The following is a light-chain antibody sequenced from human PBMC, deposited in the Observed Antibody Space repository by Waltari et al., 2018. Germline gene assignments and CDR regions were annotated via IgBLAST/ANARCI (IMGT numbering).Light chain of an antibody. CDR3: QQRTNWPLT. Sequence: EIVLTQSPATLSLSPGERATLSCRASQRVNYFLAWFQQKPGQAPRLLIYDASNRATGIPARFSGSGSGTDFTLTISSLEPEDFAFYYCQQRTNWPLTFGGGTKVEIK. V-gene: IGKV3-11*01. J-gene: IGKJ4*01. CDR2: DAS. CDR1: QRVNYF.